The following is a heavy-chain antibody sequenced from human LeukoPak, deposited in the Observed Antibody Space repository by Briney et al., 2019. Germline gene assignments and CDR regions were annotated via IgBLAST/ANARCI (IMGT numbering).Heavy chain of an antibody. J-gene: IGHJ4*02. Sequence: SVKVSCKTSGDTFSNDAISWVRQAPGQGPEWMGDIIPKFGTTNYAQKFRGRVSITTDDSTTTAYMELSRLKSDDTAVYYCARRSRQPRHAYFDYWGQGTLVTVSS. CDR3: ARRSRQPRHAYFDY. D-gene: IGHD1-1*01. V-gene: IGHV1-69*05. CDR2: IIPKFGTT. CDR1: GDTFSNDA.